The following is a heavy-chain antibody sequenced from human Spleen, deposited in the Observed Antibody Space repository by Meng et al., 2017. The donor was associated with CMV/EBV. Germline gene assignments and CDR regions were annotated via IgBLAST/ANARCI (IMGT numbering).Heavy chain of an antibody. V-gene: IGHV1-2*02. CDR1: EYTFIDHH. CDR3: ATDRGSGTDTRYYGMDV. Sequence: ASVKVSCKASEYTFIDHHMHWVRQAPGQGLEWMGWINPYSGDTKYAQKFQGRVTLSRDTSISTAYMDLSRLSSVTAADTAVYYCATDRGSGTDTRYYGMDVWGQGTTVTVSS. CDR2: INPYSGDT. J-gene: IGHJ6*02. D-gene: IGHD3-10*01.